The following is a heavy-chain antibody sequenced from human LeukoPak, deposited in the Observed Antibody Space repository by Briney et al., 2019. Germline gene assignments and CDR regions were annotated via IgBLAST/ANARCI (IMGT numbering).Heavy chain of an antibody. D-gene: IGHD1-14*01. J-gene: IGHJ4*02. CDR1: GFTFDDYA. V-gene: IGHV3-9*01. CDR2: ISWNSGSI. Sequence: GGSLRLSCAASGFTFDDYAMHWVRQAPGKGLEWVSGISWNSGSIGYADSVKGRFTISRDNAKNSLYLQMSSLRAEDTALYYSARRLSTTWAFDYWGQGTLVTVSS. CDR3: ARRLSTTWAFDY.